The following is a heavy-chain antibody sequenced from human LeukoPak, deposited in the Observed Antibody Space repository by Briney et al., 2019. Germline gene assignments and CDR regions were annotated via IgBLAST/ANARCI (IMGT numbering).Heavy chain of an antibody. CDR1: GFTFSSYS. V-gene: IGHV3-21*04. J-gene: IGHJ3*02. CDR3: AKDLVTAMPYDAFDI. Sequence: GGSLRLSCAASGFTFSSYSMNWVRQAPGKGLEWVSSISSSSSYIYYADSVKGRFTISRDNAKNSLYLQMNSLRAEDTAVYYCAKDLVTAMPYDAFDIWGQGTMVTVSS. D-gene: IGHD2-21*02. CDR2: ISSSSSYI.